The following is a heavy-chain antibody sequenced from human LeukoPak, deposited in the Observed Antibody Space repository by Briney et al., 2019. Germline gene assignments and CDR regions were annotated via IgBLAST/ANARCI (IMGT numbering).Heavy chain of an antibody. J-gene: IGHJ3*02. CDR3: ARARIQLRAPGTAAFDI. D-gene: IGHD5-18*01. V-gene: IGHV1-69*06. CDR1: GGTFSSYA. CDR2: IIPIFGTA. Sequence: SVKVSCKASGGTFSSYAISWVRQAPGQGLEWMGGIIPIFGTANYAQKFQGRVTITADKSTSTAYMELSSLRSEDTAVYYCARARIQLRAPGTAAFDIWGQGTMVTVSS.